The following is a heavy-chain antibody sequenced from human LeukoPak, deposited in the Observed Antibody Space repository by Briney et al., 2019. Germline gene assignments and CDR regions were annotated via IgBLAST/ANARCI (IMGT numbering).Heavy chain of an antibody. CDR3: ARAGYRDRVRMVRVPSHAFDI. D-gene: IGHD3-10*01. J-gene: IGHJ3*02. V-gene: IGHV4-38-2*02. CDR2: IYYSGST. CDR1: GYSISSGYY. Sequence: RPSETLSLTCTVSGYSISSGYYWGWIRQPPGKGLEWIGYIYYSGSTNYNPSLKSRVTISVDTSKNQFSLKLSSVTAADTAVYYCARAGYRDRVRMVRVPSHAFDIWGQGTMVTVSS.